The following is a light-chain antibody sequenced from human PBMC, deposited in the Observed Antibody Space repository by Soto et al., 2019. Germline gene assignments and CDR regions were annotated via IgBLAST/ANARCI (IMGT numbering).Light chain of an antibody. CDR3: QQYDNLPLT. CDR1: QDINNC. J-gene: IGKJ3*01. Sequence: DIQMTQIPSSLSASVGDRVTITCQASQDINNCLNWYHQKPGKAPNLLIYDASNLESGVPSRFNGSGSGNHFTLTISSLQPEDTATYYCQQYDNLPLTFGPGTKVEIK. CDR2: DAS. V-gene: IGKV1-33*01.